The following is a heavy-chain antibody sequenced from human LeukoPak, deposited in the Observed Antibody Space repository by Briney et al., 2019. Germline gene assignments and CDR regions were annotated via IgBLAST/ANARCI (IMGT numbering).Heavy chain of an antibody. D-gene: IGHD3-10*01. J-gene: IGHJ4*02. Sequence: GGSLRLSCAASGFTFSSYWMSWVRQAPGRGLEWVANIKQDGSEKYYVDSVKGRFTISRDNAKNSLYLQMNSLRAKDTAVYYCVRDSDRVRDYWGQGTLVTVSS. CDR3: VRDSDRVRDY. V-gene: IGHV3-7*01. CDR2: IKQDGSEK. CDR1: GFTFSSYW.